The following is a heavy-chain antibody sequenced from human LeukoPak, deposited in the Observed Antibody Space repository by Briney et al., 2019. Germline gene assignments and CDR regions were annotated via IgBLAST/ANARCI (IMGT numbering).Heavy chain of an antibody. CDR3: ARGPRRAVTTERKYNWFDP. CDR2: INHSGST. Sequence: SETLSLTCAVYGGSFSGYYWSWIRQPPGKGLEWIGEINHSGSTNYNPSLKSRVTISVDTSKNQFSLKLSSVTAADTAVYYCARGPRRAVTTERKYNWFDPWGQGTLVTVSS. D-gene: IGHD4-17*01. CDR1: GGSFSGYY. J-gene: IGHJ5*02. V-gene: IGHV4-34*01.